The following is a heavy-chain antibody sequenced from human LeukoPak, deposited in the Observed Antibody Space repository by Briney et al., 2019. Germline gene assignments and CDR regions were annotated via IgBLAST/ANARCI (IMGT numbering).Heavy chain of an antibody. Sequence: GASVKVSCKASGYTFTDYYIHWVGQAPGQGLEWMGIINPSGGSTSYAQKFQGRVTMTRDTSTSTVYMELSSLRSEDTAVYYCARDAFLSGSLSPVDYWGQGTLVTVSS. CDR2: INPSGGST. D-gene: IGHD5-12*01. V-gene: IGHV1-46*01. CDR1: GYTFTDYY. J-gene: IGHJ4*02. CDR3: ARDAFLSGSLSPVDY.